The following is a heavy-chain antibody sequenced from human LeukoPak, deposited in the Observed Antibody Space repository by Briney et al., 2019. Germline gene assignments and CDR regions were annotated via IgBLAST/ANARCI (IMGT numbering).Heavy chain of an antibody. V-gene: IGHV3-30*18. CDR3: ANRPSVYGDYVPSFDY. CDR2: ISDDGRNK. Sequence: PGGSLRLSCAASGFSFISYGMHWVRQAPGKGLEWVGVISDDGRNKKYADSVKGRFTISRDNSKDTLYLQMNSLRDEDTAVYYCANRPSVYGDYVPSFDYGGQGTRVTVSP. D-gene: IGHD4-17*01. J-gene: IGHJ4*02. CDR1: GFSFISYG.